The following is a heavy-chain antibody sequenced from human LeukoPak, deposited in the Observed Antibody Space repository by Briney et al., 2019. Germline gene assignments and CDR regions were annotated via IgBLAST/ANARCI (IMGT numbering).Heavy chain of an antibody. CDR1: GFTFGDYA. J-gene: IGHJ4*02. Sequence: GGSLRLSCTASGFTFGDYAMSWFRQAPGKGLEWVGFIRSKAYGGTTEYAASVKGRFTISRDDSKSIAYLQMNSLKTEDTAVYYCTRVRFTEMATITYYWGQGTLVTVSS. CDR2: IRSKAYGGTT. D-gene: IGHD5-24*01. V-gene: IGHV3-49*03. CDR3: TRVRFTEMATITYY.